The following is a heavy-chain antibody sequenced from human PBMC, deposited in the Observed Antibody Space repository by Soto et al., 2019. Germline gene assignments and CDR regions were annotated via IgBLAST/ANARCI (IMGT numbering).Heavy chain of an antibody. Sequence: QVQLVESGGNMVQPGRSLRLSCAASGFTFGNNAMHWVRHAAGKGLEWVAQIWFDGNNKYYTDSVKGRFTISRDNLKNTVYLQMDSLRADDTAVYYCARDGQQLAPYAMDVWGQGTTVIVSS. CDR3: ARDGQQLAPYAMDV. CDR2: IWFDGNNK. D-gene: IGHD6-13*01. V-gene: IGHV3-33*01. CDR1: GFTFGNNA. J-gene: IGHJ6*02.